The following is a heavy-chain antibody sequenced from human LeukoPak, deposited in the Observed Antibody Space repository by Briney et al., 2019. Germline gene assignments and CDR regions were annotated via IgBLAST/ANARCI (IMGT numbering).Heavy chain of an antibody. J-gene: IGHJ4*02. Sequence: GSLRLSCAASGFTFSSYAMSWVRQAPGKGLEWIGEINHSGSTNYNPSLKSRVTISVDTSKNQFSLKLSSVTAADTAVYYCARGHYYDSSGNYYFDYWGQGTLVTVSS. V-gene: IGHV4-34*01. CDR3: ARGHYYDSSGNYYFDY. D-gene: IGHD3-22*01. CDR1: GFTFSSYA. CDR2: INHSGST.